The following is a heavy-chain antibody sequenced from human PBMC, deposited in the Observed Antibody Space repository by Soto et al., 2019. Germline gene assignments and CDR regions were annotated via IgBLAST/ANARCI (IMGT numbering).Heavy chain of an antibody. CDR3: ARSNYDFWSGYGYFDF. Sequence: ASVKVSCKPSGYTFTSSDITWVRQAPGQGLEWMGWISPYNGQTNYSQILQGRVTMTTDTLTSSAYMELRSLTSDDTAVYYCARSNYDFWSGYGYFDFWGRGTLVT. CDR1: GYTFTSSD. CDR2: ISPYNGQT. J-gene: IGHJ2*01. V-gene: IGHV1-18*04. D-gene: IGHD3-3*01.